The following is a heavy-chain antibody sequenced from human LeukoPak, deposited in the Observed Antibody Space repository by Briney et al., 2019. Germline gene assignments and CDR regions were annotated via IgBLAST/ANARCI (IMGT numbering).Heavy chain of an antibody. J-gene: IGHJ4*02. CDR2: ISGSGGGT. CDR3: AEDSHYDSGGYYAY. D-gene: IGHD3-22*01. Sequence: GGSLRLSCAASGFTFSTYAMNWVRQGPGKGLEWVSGISGSGGGTYYADSVNGRFTISRDNSKNTLYLQMNSLRVEDTAVYYCAEDSHYDSGGYYAYWGQGSLVTVSS. V-gene: IGHV3-23*01. CDR1: GFTFSTYA.